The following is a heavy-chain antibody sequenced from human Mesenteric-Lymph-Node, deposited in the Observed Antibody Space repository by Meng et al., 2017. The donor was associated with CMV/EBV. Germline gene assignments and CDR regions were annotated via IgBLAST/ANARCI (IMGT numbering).Heavy chain of an antibody. CDR2: INSDGSST. Sequence: GESLKISCAASGFTFSSYWMHWVRQAPGKGLVWVSRINSDGSSTSYADSVKGRFTISRDNAKNTLYLQMNSLRAKDTAVYYCAKHHGMYSSDYLGYFDYWGQGTLVTVSS. CDR3: AKHHGMYSSDYLGYFDY. D-gene: IGHD6-19*01. J-gene: IGHJ4*02. CDR1: GFTFSSYW. V-gene: IGHV3-74*01.